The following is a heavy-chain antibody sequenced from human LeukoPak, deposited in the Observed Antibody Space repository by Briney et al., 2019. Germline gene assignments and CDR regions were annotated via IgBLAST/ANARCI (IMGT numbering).Heavy chain of an antibody. J-gene: IGHJ6*03. CDR1: GYTFTSYD. Sequence: ASVKVSCKASGYTFTSYDINWVRQATGQGLEWMGWINPNSGNTGYAQKFQGRVTITRNTSISTAYMELSSLRSEDTAAYYCARPLVGNYYYYMDVWGKGTTVTVSS. CDR2: INPNSGNT. CDR3: ARPLVGNYYYYMDV. D-gene: IGHD6-6*01. V-gene: IGHV1-8*03.